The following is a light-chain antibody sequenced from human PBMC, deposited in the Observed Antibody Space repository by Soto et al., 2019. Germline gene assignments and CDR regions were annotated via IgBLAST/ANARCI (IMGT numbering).Light chain of an antibody. CDR2: EVS. CDR3: SSYTSSSTPYV. CDR1: NSDVGNYNY. Sequence: QSALTQPASVSGSPGQSITISCTGTNSDVGNYNYVSWYQQHPGKAPKLMIYEVSNRPSGVSNRFSGSKSGNTASLTISGRLAEDEADYYCSSYTSSSTPYVVGTGTKLTVL. J-gene: IGLJ1*01. V-gene: IGLV2-14*01.